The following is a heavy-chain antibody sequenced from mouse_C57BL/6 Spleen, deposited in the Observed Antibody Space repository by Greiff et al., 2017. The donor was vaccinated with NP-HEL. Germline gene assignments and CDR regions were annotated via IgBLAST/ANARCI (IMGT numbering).Heavy chain of an antibody. J-gene: IGHJ2*01. V-gene: IGHV1-52*01. D-gene: IGHD2-5*01. CDR2: IDPSDSET. Sequence: QVQLQQPGAELVRPGSSVKLSCKASGYTFTSYWMHWVKQRPIQGLEWIGNIDPSDSETHYNQKFKDKATLTVDKPSSTAYMQLSSLTSEDSAVYYCARSRRAYYSNYGYFDYWGQGTTLTVSS. CDR1: GYTFTSYW. CDR3: ARSRRAYYSNYGYFDY.